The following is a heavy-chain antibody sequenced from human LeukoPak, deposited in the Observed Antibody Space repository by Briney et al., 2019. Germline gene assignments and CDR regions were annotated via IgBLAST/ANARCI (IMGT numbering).Heavy chain of an antibody. CDR2: IRSKAYGGTT. Sequence: GGSLRLSCTASGFTFGDYATSWVGQAPGQGLEWVSFIRSKAYGGTTEYAASVKGRFTISRDDSKSIAYLQMNSLKTEDTAVYYCTRDGNRDRLVYYYYMDVWGKGITVTVSS. CDR3: TRDGNRDRLVYYYYMDV. J-gene: IGHJ6*03. V-gene: IGHV3-49*04. CDR1: GFTFGDYA. D-gene: IGHD1-14*01.